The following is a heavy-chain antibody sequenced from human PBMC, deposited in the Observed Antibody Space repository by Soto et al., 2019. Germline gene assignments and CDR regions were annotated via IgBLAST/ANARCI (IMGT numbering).Heavy chain of an antibody. CDR2: TSYTGNT. CDR1: GGSITSYH. CDR3: ARSGKGVVRGPIGSPAGWFDP. D-gene: IGHD3-10*01. Sequence: PSETLSLTCIVSGGSITSYHWSWIRQFPGKGLEWIAYTSYTGNTNYNPSLQSRVTISIDTSKSQLSLKMTSMTAADTAVYFCARSGKGVVRGPIGSPAGWFDPWGRGTLVTVSS. J-gene: IGHJ5*02. V-gene: IGHV4-59*12.